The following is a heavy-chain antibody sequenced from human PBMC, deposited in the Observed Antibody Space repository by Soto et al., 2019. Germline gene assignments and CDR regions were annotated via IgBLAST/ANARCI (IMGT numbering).Heavy chain of an antibody. D-gene: IGHD1-7*01. Sequence: GGSLRLSCAASGFTFDDYAMHWVRQAPGKGLEWVSGISWNSGSIGYADSVKGRFTISRDNAKNSLYLQMNSLRAEDTALYYCAKGTKVRAPGIKNEYFQHWGQGTLVTVSS. CDR3: AKGTKVRAPGIKNEYFQH. J-gene: IGHJ1*01. V-gene: IGHV3-9*01. CDR2: ISWNSGSI. CDR1: GFTFDDYA.